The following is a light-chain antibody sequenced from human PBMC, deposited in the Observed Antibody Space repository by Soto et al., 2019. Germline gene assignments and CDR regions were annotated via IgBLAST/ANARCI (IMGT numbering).Light chain of an antibody. Sequence: DIQMTQSPSSLSASVGDRLTITCRASQGISNSLAWYQQKPGKGPKLLIYAASTLQSGVPSRFSGSGSGTDFTVTISSLQPEDVATYYCQKYNSALFTFGPGNKVHIK. CDR3: QKYNSALFT. V-gene: IGKV1-27*01. J-gene: IGKJ3*01. CDR2: AAS. CDR1: QGISNS.